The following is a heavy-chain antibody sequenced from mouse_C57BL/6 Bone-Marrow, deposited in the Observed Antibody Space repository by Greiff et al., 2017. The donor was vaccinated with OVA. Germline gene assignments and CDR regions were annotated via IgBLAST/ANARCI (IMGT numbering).Heavy chain of an antibody. CDR1: GYTFTSYW. J-gene: IGHJ1*03. Sequence: VQLVESGAELAKPGASVKLSCKASGYTFTSYWMPWVKQRPGQGLEWIGYINPSSGYTKYNQKFKDTATLTADKSSSTAYMQLSSLTYEDSAVYYCARVLNYYGSSWDWYFDVWGTGTTVTVSS. CDR3: ARVLNYYGSSWDWYFDV. CDR2: INPSSGYT. D-gene: IGHD1-1*01. V-gene: IGHV1-7*01.